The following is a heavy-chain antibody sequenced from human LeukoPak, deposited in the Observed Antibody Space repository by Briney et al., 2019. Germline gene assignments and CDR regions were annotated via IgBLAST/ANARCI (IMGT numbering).Heavy chain of an antibody. V-gene: IGHV3-23*01. CDR1: GFTFSSYD. J-gene: IGHJ4*02. CDR3: VQRVASNY. D-gene: IGHD2-15*01. CDR2: IIISGGST. Sequence: LAGGSLRLSCAASGFTFSSYDMSWVRQAPGKGLEWVSSIIISGGSTYYADSVKGRFTLSRDNSKNTLYLQMNNLRAEDTAVYYCVQRVASNYWGQGTLVTVSS.